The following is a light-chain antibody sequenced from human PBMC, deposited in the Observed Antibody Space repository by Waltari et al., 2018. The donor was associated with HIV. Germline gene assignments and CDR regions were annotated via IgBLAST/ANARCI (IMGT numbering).Light chain of an antibody. CDR2: YDD. J-gene: IGLJ2*01. CDR1: SSNIGNNA. CDR3: AAWDDSLNGVV. Sequence: QSVLTQPPSVSEAPSQRVTISCPGSSSNIGNNAVNWYHQLPGKPPNFLIYYDDLLASGVSDRFSGSKSGTSASLAISGLQSEDESDYYCAAWDDSLNGVVFGGGTKLTVL. V-gene: IGLV1-36*01.